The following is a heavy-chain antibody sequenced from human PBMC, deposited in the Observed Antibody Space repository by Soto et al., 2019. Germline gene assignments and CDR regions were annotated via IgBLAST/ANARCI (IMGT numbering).Heavy chain of an antibody. CDR2: IKQDGTEK. CDR3: AGGTGWFIVD. Sequence: EVQLVESGGGLVQPGGSLRLSCAASGFTFSSYWMNWVRQAPGKGLEWVANIKQDGTEKHYVDSVKDRCTISRDNAKSSLHLQLNSLRADDTAVYYCAGGTGWFIVDWGQGTLVTVSS. CDR1: GFTFSSYW. J-gene: IGHJ4*02. V-gene: IGHV3-7*02. D-gene: IGHD6-19*01.